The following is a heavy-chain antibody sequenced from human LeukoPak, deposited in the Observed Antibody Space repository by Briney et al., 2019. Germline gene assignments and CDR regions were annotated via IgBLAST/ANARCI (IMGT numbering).Heavy chain of an antibody. CDR1: GFTFSSYS. J-gene: IGHJ5*02. Sequence: PGGSLRLSCVASGFTFSSYSMNWVRQAPGKGLEWVSYISSSSSTIYYADSVKGRFTISRDNAKNSLYLQMNSLRAEDTAVYYCAREGIFWSGYYSVDWFDPWGQGTLVTVSS. CDR3: AREGIFWSGYYSVDWFDP. CDR2: ISSSSSTI. V-gene: IGHV3-48*04. D-gene: IGHD3-3*01.